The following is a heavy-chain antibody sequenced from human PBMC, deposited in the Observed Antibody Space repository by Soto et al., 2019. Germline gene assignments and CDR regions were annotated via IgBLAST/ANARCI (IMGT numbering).Heavy chain of an antibody. CDR2: VNPILSMS. D-gene: IGHD3-10*01. J-gene: IGHJ4*02. CDR1: GDTFNFYS. CDR3: ATSYGSGYRAFHF. V-gene: IGHV1-69*04. Sequence: QVQLVQSGAEVKRPGSSVKVSCKASGDTFNFYSINWVRQAPGLGLEWMGRVNPILSMSNYAQRFQGRVTMTADKSTSTAYMELNGLRSEDTAIYYCATSYGSGYRAFHFWGQGALVTVSS.